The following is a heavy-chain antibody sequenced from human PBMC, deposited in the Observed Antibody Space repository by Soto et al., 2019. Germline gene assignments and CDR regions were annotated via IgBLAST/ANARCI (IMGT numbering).Heavy chain of an antibody. CDR2: IKSKTDGGTT. Sequence: EVQLVESGGGLVKPGGSLRLSCAASGFTFSNAWMSWVRQAPGKGLEWVGRIKSKTDGGTTDYAAPVKGRFTISRDDSKNTLYLQMNSLKTEDTAVYYCTTGLEYYDFWSGYYGDYFDYWGQGTLVTVSS. V-gene: IGHV3-15*01. J-gene: IGHJ4*02. D-gene: IGHD3-3*01. CDR3: TTGLEYYDFWSGYYGDYFDY. CDR1: GFTFSNAW.